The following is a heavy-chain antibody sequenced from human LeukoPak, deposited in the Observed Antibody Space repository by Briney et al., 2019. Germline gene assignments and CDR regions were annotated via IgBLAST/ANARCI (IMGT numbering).Heavy chain of an antibody. CDR3: ARSHKRIWSGYYIFDY. CDR2: INPNSGGT. Sequence: TSVKVSCKASGYTFTGYYMHWVRQAPGQGLEWMGWINPNSGGTNYAQKFQGRVTMTRDTSISTAYMELSRLRSDDTAVYYCARSHKRIWSGYYIFDYWGQGTLVTVSS. D-gene: IGHD3-3*01. CDR1: GYTFTGYY. J-gene: IGHJ4*02. V-gene: IGHV1-2*02.